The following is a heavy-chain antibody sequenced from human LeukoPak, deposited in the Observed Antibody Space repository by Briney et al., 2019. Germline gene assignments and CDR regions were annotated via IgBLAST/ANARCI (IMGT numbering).Heavy chain of an antibody. D-gene: IGHD3-10*01. J-gene: IGHJ4*02. CDR3: TRGFLRLWFGGPGY. CDR2: IRSKAYGGTT. CDR1: GFTFGDYA. V-gene: IGHV3-49*04. Sequence: GGSLRLSCTASGFTFGDYAMSWVRQAPGKGLEWVGFIRSKAYGGTTEYAASVKGRFTISRDDSKSIAYLQMNSLKTEDTAVYYCTRGFLRLWFGGPGYWGQGTLVTVSS.